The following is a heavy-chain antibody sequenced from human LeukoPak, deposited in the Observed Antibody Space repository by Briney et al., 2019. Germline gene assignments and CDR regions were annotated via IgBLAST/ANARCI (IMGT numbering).Heavy chain of an antibody. Sequence: SETLSLTCIVSGGSISSYYWSWIRQPPGKGLEWIGYIYYSGTTNYNPSLKSRVTISVDTSKNQFSLKLSSVTAADTAVYYCARGSITMVRGVFANWFDPWGQGTLVTVSS. D-gene: IGHD3-10*01. V-gene: IGHV4-59*12. J-gene: IGHJ5*02. CDR2: IYYSGTT. CDR1: GGSISSYY. CDR3: ARGSITMVRGVFANWFDP.